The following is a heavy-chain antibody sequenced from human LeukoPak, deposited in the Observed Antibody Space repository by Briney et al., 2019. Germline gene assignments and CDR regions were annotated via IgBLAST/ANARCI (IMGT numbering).Heavy chain of an antibody. Sequence: ASVKVSCTASGYTFTGYYMHWVRQAPGQGLEWMGWINPNSGGTNYAQKFQGRVTMTRDTSISTAYMELSRLRSDDTAVYYCARVRDDSRGYPRLGLATDYWGQGTLVTVSP. CDR3: ARVRDDSRGYPRLGLATDY. D-gene: IGHD3-22*01. CDR1: GYTFTGYY. CDR2: INPNSGGT. V-gene: IGHV1-2*02. J-gene: IGHJ4*02.